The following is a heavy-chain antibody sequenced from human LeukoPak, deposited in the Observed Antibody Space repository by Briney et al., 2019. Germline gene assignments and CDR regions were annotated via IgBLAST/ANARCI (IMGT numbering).Heavy chain of an antibody. V-gene: IGHV3-30*02. D-gene: IGHD6-13*01. CDR1: GFTFSSYG. Sequence: PGGSLRLSCAASGFTFSSYGIHWVRQAPGKGLEWVAFIRYDGSNKYYADSVRGRFTISRDNSKNTLYLQMNLGADDTAVYYCAKSYRSGWYRGVIDYWGQGTLVTVSS. J-gene: IGHJ4*02. CDR3: AKSYRSGWYRGVIDY. CDR2: IRYDGSNK.